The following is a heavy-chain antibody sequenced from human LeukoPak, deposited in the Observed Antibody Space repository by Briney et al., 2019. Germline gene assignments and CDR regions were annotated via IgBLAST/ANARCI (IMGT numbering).Heavy chain of an antibody. CDR2: ISWNSGSI. Sequence: PSRSLRLSCAAFGFTFDDYAMHWVRQAPGKGLEWVSGISWNSGSIGYADSVKGRFTISRDNAKSSLYLQMNSLRAEDTALYYCAKDLSRRYSSGWYVNWGQGTLVTVSS. CDR3: AKDLSRRYSSGWYVN. V-gene: IGHV3-9*01. D-gene: IGHD6-19*01. J-gene: IGHJ4*02. CDR1: GFTFDDYA.